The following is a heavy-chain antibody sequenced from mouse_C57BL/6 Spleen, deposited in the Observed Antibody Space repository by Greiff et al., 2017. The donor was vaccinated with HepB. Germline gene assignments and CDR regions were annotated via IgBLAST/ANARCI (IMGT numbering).Heavy chain of an antibody. J-gene: IGHJ1*03. Sequence: EVQLQQSGPELVKPGASVKISCKASGYSFTDYNMNWVKQSNGKSLEWIGVINPNYGTTSYNQKFKGKATLTVDQSSSTAYMQLNSLTSEDSAVYYSARGHYGSSYWYFDVWGTGTTVTVSS. CDR2: INPNYGTT. CDR1: GYSFTDYN. CDR3: ARGHYGSSYWYFDV. D-gene: IGHD1-1*01. V-gene: IGHV1-39*01.